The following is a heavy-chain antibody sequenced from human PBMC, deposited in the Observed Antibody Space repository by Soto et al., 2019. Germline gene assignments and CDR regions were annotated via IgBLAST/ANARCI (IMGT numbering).Heavy chain of an antibody. CDR2: ISGSGGST. CDR1: GFTFSSYA. D-gene: IGHD3-10*01. J-gene: IGHJ6*03. V-gene: IGHV3-23*01. Sequence: GGSLRLSCAASGFTFSSYAMSWVRQAPGKGLEWVSAISGSGGSTYYVDSVKGRFTISRDNSKNTPYLQMNNLRAEDRAVYYCAKDPWGFGEDMDVWGKGTTVTVSS. CDR3: AKDPWGFGEDMDV.